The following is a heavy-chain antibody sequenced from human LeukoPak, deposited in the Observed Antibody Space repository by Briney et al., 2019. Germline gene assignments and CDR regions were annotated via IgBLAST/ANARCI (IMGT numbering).Heavy chain of an antibody. D-gene: IGHD3-10*01. CDR3: ARAYGSGRGPFDY. J-gene: IGHJ4*02. V-gene: IGHV1-69*04. CDR2: IIPILGIA. Sequence: SVKVSSKASGGTFSSYAISWVRQAPGQGLEWMGRIIPILGIANYAQKFQGRVTITADKSTSTAYMELSSLRSEDTAVYYCARAYGSGRGPFDYWGQGTLVTVSS. CDR1: GGTFSSYA.